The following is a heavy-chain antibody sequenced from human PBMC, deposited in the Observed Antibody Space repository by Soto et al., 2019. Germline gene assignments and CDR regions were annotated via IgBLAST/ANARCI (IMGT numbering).Heavy chain of an antibody. CDR1: GGSVSSGSDS. V-gene: IGHV4-61*01. D-gene: IGHD2-15*01. J-gene: IGHJ4*02. CDR2: IYYSGST. CDR3: ARDRGYCGGGTCVFGY. Sequence: PSETLSLTCTVSGGSVSSGSDSWSWIRQPPGKGLEWIGHIYYSGSTNYNPSLKSRVTISKDTSKNQFSLRVSSVTAAGTAVYYCARDRGYCGGGTCVFGYWGQGTLVTVSS.